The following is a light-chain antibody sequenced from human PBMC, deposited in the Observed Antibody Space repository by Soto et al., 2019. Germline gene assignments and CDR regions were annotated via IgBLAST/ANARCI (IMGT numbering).Light chain of an antibody. Sequence: IRMTQSPSSFSASTGDRVTITCRASQTISSWLAWYQQKPGKAPKLLIYKASTLKSGVPSRFSGSGSGTEFTLTISSLQPDDFATYYCQHYNSYSEAFGQGTKV. CDR1: QTISSW. CDR3: QHYNSYSEA. V-gene: IGKV1-5*03. J-gene: IGKJ1*01. CDR2: KAS.